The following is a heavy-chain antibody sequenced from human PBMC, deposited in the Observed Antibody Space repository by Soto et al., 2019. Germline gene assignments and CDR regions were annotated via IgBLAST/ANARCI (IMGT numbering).Heavy chain of an antibody. D-gene: IGHD5-12*01. Sequence: GGSQILSGTAAGFTFGDYAMSWFRQAPGKGLEWVGFIRSKAYGGTTEYAASVKGRFTISRDDSKSIAYLQMNSLKTEDTAVYYCTRVGGYDTTIYYYYYRMHVWGQGTTVTVSS. J-gene: IGHJ6*02. CDR2: IRSKAYGGTT. V-gene: IGHV3-49*03. CDR3: TRVGGYDTTIYYYYYRMHV. CDR1: GFTFGDYA.